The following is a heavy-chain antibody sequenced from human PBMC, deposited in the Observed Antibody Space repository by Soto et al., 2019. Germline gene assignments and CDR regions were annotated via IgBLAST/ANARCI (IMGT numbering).Heavy chain of an antibody. CDR2: ISYSGST. Sequence: SETLSLTCPVSGGSISSGSYYWSWSRQRPGQGLEWIGYISYSGSTYYNPSLKSRLTISVDTSKNQFSLRLDSVTAADTALYYCARTTAVPNTLRSRYYFDYWGQGTRGTAPQ. J-gene: IGHJ4*02. CDR3: ARTTAVPNTLRSRYYFDY. CDR1: GGSISSGSYY. V-gene: IGHV4-30-4*02. D-gene: IGHD4-17*01.